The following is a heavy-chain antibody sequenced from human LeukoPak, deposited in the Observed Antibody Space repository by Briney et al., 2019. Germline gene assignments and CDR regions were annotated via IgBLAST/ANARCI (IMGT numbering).Heavy chain of an antibody. CDR3: ARVHVDLDYYGMDV. CDR2: ISYDGSNK. V-gene: IGHV3-30*04. CDR1: GFTFSSYA. J-gene: IGHJ6*02. D-gene: IGHD5-12*01. Sequence: GRSLRLSCAASGFTFSSYAMHWVRQAPGKGLEWVAVISYDGSNKYYADSVKGRFTISRDNSKNTLYLQMNSLRAEDTAVYYCARVHVDLDYYGMDVWGQGTTVTVSS.